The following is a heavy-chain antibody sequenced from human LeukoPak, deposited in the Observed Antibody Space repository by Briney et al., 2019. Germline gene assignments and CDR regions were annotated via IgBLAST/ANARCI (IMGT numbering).Heavy chain of an antibody. D-gene: IGHD6-19*01. V-gene: IGHV3-20*04. CDR1: GFNFDDYA. J-gene: IGHJ4*02. CDR3: ARVDALGSGWDGFRDY. Sequence: GGSLRLSCEASGFNFDDYAMNWVRQSPGKGLEWVCGISWNGGSTGYAESVKGRFTISRDNAKNSLYLQMKSLRAEDTALYYCARVDALGSGWDGFRDYWGQGSLVTVSS. CDR2: ISWNGGST.